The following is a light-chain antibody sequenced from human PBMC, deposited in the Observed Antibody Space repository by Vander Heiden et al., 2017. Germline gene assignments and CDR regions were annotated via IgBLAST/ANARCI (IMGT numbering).Light chain of an antibody. V-gene: IGKV1-5*03. J-gene: IGKJ1*01. CDR2: KAS. CDR3: QQYDTYGT. CDR1: QSVSTW. Sequence: DIQMPQSPSTLSASIGDRVIITCRASQSVSTWLAWYQQKPGKAPKLLIYKASSLESGVPSRFSGSGSGTEFTLTISSLQPDDFATYYCQQYDTYGTFGQGTKVDIK.